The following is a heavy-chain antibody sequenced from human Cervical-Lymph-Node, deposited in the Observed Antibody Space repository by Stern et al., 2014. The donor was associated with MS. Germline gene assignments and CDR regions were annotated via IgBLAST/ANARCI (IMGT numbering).Heavy chain of an antibody. D-gene: IGHD6-19*01. CDR3: AKDHISGWALGY. V-gene: IGHV3-7*01. J-gene: IGHJ4*02. CDR1: GFTFSTYW. CDR2: MNQDGSEK. Sequence: EVQLLESGGGLVQPGGSLRLSCAASGFTFSTYWMTWVRQAPGKGLEWVANMNQDGSEKYYVGSVKGRFTISRDNAKNSLYLQMNSLRAEDTALYYCAKDHISGWALGYWGQGTLVTVSS.